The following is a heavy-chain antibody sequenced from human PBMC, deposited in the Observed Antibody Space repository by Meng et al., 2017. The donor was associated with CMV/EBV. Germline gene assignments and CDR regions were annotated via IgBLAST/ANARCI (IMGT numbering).Heavy chain of an antibody. CDR3: ARGGSVDCSAGNCYSHFGH. CDR1: GGTFRSYA. J-gene: IGHJ4*02. V-gene: IGHV1-69*05. D-gene: IGHD2-15*01. Sequence: SVKVSCKASGGTFRSYAISWVRQAPGQGLEWMGGIIPIFGTANYAQKFQGRVTITTDKSMSTAYMELSSLRSEDTAVYYCARGGSVDCSAGNCYSHFGHWGQGTLVTVSS. CDR2: IIPIFGTA.